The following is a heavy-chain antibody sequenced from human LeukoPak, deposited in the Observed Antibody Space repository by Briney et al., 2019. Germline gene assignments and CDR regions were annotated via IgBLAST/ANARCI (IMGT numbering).Heavy chain of an antibody. V-gene: IGHV4-34*01. D-gene: IGHD6-13*01. CDR3: ASRTRAIAAAATNY. J-gene: IGHJ4*02. CDR2: IDRRGST. CDR1: GGSFGDSY. Sequence: SETLFLTCAVYGGSFGDSYWSWIRQPPGKGLEWIGEIDRRGSTNYNPSLKSRVTISLDTSKNQFSLRVNSVTAADTAVYYCASRTRAIAAAATNYWGQGTLVTVSS.